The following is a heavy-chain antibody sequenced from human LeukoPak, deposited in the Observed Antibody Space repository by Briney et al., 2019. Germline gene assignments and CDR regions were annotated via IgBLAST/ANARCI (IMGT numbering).Heavy chain of an antibody. CDR3: ARDFGSRWYNWFDP. CDR1: GGTFSSYA. D-gene: IGHD6-13*01. J-gene: IGHJ5*02. V-gene: IGHV1-69*05. Sequence: VASVKVPCKASGGTFSSYAISWVRQAPGQGLEWMGGIIPIFGTANYAQKFQGRVTITTDESTSTAYMELSSLRSEDTAVYYCARDFGSRWYNWFDPWGQGTLVTVSS. CDR2: IIPIFGTA.